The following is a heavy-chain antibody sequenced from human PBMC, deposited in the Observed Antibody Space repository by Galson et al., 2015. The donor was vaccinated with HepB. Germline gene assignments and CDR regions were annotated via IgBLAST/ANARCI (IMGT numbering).Heavy chain of an antibody. CDR2: IIPILGIA. CDR3: ATIDASYCGGDCYSEYFQH. Sequence: SVKVSCKASGGTFSSYAISWVRQAPGQGLEWMGRIIPILGIANYAQKFQGRVTITADKSTSTAYMELSSLRSEDTAVYYCATIDASYCGGDCYSEYFQHWGQGTLVTVSS. D-gene: IGHD2-21*02. J-gene: IGHJ1*01. CDR1: GGTFSSYA. V-gene: IGHV1-69*04.